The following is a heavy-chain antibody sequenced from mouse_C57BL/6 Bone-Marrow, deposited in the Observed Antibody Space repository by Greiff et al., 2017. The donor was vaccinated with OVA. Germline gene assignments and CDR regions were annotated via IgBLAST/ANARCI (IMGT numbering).Heavy chain of an antibody. J-gene: IGHJ1*03. CDR1: GYTFTSYW. Sequence: QVHVKQPGAELVKPGASVKLSCKASGYTFTSYWMHWVKQRPGQGLEWIGMIHPNSGSTNYNEKFKSKATLTVDKSSSTAYMQLSSLTSEDSAVYYCARRLRYFDVWGTGTTVTVSS. CDR3: ARRLRYFDV. CDR2: IHPNSGST. V-gene: IGHV1-64*01. D-gene: IGHD1-2*01.